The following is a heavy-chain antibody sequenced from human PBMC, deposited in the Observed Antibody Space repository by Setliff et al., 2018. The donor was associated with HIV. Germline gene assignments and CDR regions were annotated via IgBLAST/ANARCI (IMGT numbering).Heavy chain of an antibody. D-gene: IGHD2-15*01. J-gene: IGHJ5*02. V-gene: IGHV4-31*03. CDR2: IHYSGRT. Sequence: SETLSLTCTVSGDSISSGGFYCNWFRQYPEKGLEWIGWIHYSGRTNFNPSLRSRATMSFDTSKNQFSLNLTSVTAADTAVYYCARAPFRGGSFGWFDPWGQGTLVTVS. CDR3: ARAPFRGGSFGWFDP. CDR1: GDSISSGGFY.